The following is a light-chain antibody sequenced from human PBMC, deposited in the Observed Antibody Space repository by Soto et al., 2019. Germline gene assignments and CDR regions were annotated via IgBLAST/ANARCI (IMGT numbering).Light chain of an antibody. V-gene: IGKV1-5*01. CDR2: DAS. J-gene: IGKJ2*01. CDR3: QQYNSFPYI. CDR1: QSLNRW. Sequence: DIQMTQSPSTLSASVGDRVTVTCRASQSLNRWLAWYQQRPGKAPKLLIYDASELESGVPSRFSGSGSGTVFTLTISSLQPDDFATYYCQQYNSFPYIFGQGTKLEIK.